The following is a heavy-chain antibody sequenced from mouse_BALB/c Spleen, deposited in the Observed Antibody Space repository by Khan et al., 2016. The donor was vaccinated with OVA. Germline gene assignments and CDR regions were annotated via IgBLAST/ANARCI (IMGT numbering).Heavy chain of an antibody. D-gene: IGHD1-1*01. CDR1: GYTFTSYW. Sequence: QMQLEESGTELARPGASVKLSCKASGYTFTSYWMQWVKQRPGQGLEWIGAVYPGDGNTRYTQKFKGKATLTADKSSSTAYIQLSSLASEDSAVYYCARGGITTGYFDYWGQGTTVTVSS. J-gene: IGHJ2*01. V-gene: IGHV1-87*01. CDR3: ARGGITTGYFDY. CDR2: VYPGDGNT.